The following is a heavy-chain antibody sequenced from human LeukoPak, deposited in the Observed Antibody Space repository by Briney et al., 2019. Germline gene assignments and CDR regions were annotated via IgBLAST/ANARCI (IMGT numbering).Heavy chain of an antibody. V-gene: IGHV4-59*08. CDR1: GGSISSYY. D-gene: IGHD1-26*01. Sequence: SETLSLTCTVSGGSISSYYWSWIRLPPGKGLEWIGYIYYSGSTNYNPSLKSRVTISVDTSKNQFSLNLSSVTAADTAVYYCARQVVGAPFDNWGQGTLVTVSS. CDR3: ARQVVGAPFDN. CDR2: IYYSGST. J-gene: IGHJ4*02.